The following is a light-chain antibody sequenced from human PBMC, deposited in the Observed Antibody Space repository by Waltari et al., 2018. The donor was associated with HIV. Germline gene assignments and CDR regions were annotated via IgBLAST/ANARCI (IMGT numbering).Light chain of an antibody. Sequence: EIRLTQSPVILSVSPGGRATLSCRASQNIKTDLAWYQQKPGQSPRLLIYDASTRTTGTPDRFSGSGSGTDFTLTISRVHSEDFAVYYCHQYDKWPMYTFGQGTKVDMK. V-gene: IGKV3-15*01. J-gene: IGKJ2*01. CDR3: HQYDKWPMYT. CDR1: QNIKTD. CDR2: DAS.